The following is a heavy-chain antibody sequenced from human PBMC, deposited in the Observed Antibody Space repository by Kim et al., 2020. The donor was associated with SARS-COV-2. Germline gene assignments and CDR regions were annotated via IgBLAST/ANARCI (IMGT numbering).Heavy chain of an antibody. J-gene: IGHJ3*02. CDR3: ARDTPGQKAYDI. V-gene: IGHV6-1*01. Sequence: DYAGDLKSRITIHADTSKNQFSLQLNSVSPEDTAVYYCARDTPGQKAYDIWGQGTMVTVSS.